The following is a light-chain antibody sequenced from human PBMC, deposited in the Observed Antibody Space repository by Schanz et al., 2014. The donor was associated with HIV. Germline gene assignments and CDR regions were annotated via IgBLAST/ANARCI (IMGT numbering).Light chain of an antibody. Sequence: DIQMTQSPSTLSASVGDTVTITCRASQDIGNWLAWYQQKPGKAPKILIYYASTLEGGVPSRFSGSGSGTEFTLTIDSLLPDDFATYFCQHYNSYPLIFGQGTELQIK. CDR3: QHYNSYPLI. CDR2: YAS. V-gene: IGKV1-5*03. CDR1: QDIGNW. J-gene: IGKJ2*01.